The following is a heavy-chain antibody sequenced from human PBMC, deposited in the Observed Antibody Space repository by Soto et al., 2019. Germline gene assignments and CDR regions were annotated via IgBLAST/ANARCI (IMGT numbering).Heavy chain of an antibody. V-gene: IGHV1-69*01. D-gene: IGHD2-15*01. CDR2: IIPIFGTA. CDR3: AREGSCSGGSCYSGYYYGMDV. J-gene: IGHJ6*02. CDR1: GGTFSSYA. Sequence: QVQLVQSGAEVKKPGSSVKVSCKASGGTFSSYAISWVRQAPGQGLEWMGGIIPIFGTANYAQKFQGRVTITADESTSTAYMELSSLRSEDTAVYYCAREGSCSGGSCYSGYYYGMDVWSQGTTVTVSS.